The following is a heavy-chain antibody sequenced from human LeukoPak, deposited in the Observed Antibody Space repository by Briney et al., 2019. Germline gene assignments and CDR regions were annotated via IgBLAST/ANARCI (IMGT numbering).Heavy chain of an antibody. CDR1: GFTFSSYA. V-gene: IGHV3-30-3*01. J-gene: IGHJ6*02. CDR2: ISYDGSNK. CDR3: ARDRVVTAIATHYYYYGMDV. Sequence: GGSLRLSCAASGFTFSSYAMHWVRQAPGKGLEWVAVISYDGSNKYYADSVKGRFTISRDNSKNTLYLQMNSLRAEDTAVYYCARDRVVTAIATHYYYYGMDVWGQGTTVTVSS. D-gene: IGHD2-21*02.